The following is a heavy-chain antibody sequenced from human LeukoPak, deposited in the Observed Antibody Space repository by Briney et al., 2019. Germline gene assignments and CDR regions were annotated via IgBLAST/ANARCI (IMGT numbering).Heavy chain of an antibody. J-gene: IGHJ4*02. V-gene: IGHV1-58*01. CDR1: GFTFTSSA. Sequence: SVKISCKASGFTFTSSAVQWVRQARGQRLEWIGWIVVGSGNTNYAQKFQERVTITRDMSTSTAYMELSSLRSEDTAVYYYAASPDYYDSSGYSYYFDYWGQGTLVTVSS. CDR3: AASPDYYDSSGYSYYFDY. D-gene: IGHD3-22*01. CDR2: IVVGSGNT.